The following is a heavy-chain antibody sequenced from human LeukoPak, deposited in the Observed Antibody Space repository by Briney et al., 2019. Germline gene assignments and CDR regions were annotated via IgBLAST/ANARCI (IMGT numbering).Heavy chain of an antibody. Sequence: PGGSLRLSRAASGFTFSSYEMNWVRQAPGKGLEWVSYISSSGRMIYYADSVKGRFTISRDNAKNSLHLQMNSLRAEDTAVYYCAREAAALDDAFDIWGQGTVVTVSS. J-gene: IGHJ3*02. CDR3: AREAAALDDAFDI. V-gene: IGHV3-48*03. D-gene: IGHD1-1*01. CDR1: GFTFSSYE. CDR2: ISSSGRMI.